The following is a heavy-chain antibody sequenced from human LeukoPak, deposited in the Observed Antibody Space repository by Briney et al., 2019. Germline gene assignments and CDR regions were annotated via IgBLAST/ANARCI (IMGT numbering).Heavy chain of an antibody. J-gene: IGHJ4*02. CDR2: IYYTGST. V-gene: IGHV4-59*01. D-gene: IGHD6-13*01. CDR1: GGSISSYY. Sequence: PSETLSLTCTVSGGSISSYYWSWIRQPSGKGLEYIGYIYYTGSTNYNPSLKSRVTISVDTSKNQFSLKLSSVTAADTAVYYCARGYSSSSYFDNWGQGTLVAVSS. CDR3: ARGYSSSSYFDN.